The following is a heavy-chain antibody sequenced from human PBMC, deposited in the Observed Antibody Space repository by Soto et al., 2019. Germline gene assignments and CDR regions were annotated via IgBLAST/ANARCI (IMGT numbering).Heavy chain of an antibody. V-gene: IGHV2-5*02. D-gene: IGHD2-15*01. CDR3: VAVVVAATPIWFDP. J-gene: IGHJ5*02. Sequence: GSGPTLVNPTQTLPLTCTFSGFSLSTSGVGVGWIRQPPGKALEWLALIYWDDDKRYSPSLKSRLTITKDTSKNQVVLTMTNMDPVDTATYYCVAVVVAATPIWFDPWGQGTLVTVSS. CDR1: GFSLSTSGVG. CDR2: IYWDDDK.